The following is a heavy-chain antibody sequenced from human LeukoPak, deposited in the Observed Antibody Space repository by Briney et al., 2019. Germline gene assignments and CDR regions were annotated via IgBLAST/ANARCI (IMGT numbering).Heavy chain of an antibody. CDR1: GGSISSSSYH. V-gene: IGHV4-39*07. CDR3: ARVPWSSGWYFPWFDP. Sequence: SETLSLTCTVSGGSISSSSYHWGWIRQPPGKGLEWIGSIYYSGSTYYNPSLKSRVTISVDTSKNQFSLKLSSVTAADTAVYYCARVPWSSGWYFPWFDPWGQGTLVTVSS. D-gene: IGHD6-19*01. CDR2: IYYSGST. J-gene: IGHJ5*02.